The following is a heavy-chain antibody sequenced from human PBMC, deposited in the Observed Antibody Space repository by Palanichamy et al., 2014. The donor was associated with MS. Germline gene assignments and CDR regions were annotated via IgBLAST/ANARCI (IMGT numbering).Heavy chain of an antibody. D-gene: IGHD1-26*01. Sequence: EVQLVESGGGLVQPGGSLRLSCAASGFTFSSYWMHWVRQAPGKGLVWVSRINTDGSIITYADSVKGRFTISRDNAKNTLYLQMNSLSAEDTAVYYCVREVYSGSSAWGQGTLVIVSS. CDR3: VREVYSGSSA. CDR2: INTDGSII. V-gene: IGHV3-74*01. J-gene: IGHJ5*01. CDR1: GFTFSSYW.